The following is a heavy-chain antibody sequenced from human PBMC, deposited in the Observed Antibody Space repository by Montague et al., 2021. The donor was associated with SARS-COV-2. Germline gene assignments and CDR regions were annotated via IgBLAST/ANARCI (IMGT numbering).Heavy chain of an antibody. CDR3: ARALIVVSGKNAFDI. CDR2: IYHTGST. J-gene: IGHJ3*02. V-gene: IGHV4-4*02. CDR1: GASISSSHW. D-gene: IGHD6-19*01. Sequence: SETRSLTCAVSGASISSSHWWCWIRQPPGKGLEWMGEIYHTGSTNYNPSLRSRVTISVDKSKNKFSLKLSSVTAADTAVYFCARALIVVSGKNAFDIWGQGTMVTVSS.